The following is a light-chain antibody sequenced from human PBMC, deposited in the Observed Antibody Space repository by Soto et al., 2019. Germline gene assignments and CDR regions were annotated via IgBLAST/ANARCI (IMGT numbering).Light chain of an antibody. CDR3: QLYGDSPPT. V-gene: IGKV3-20*01. CDR2: GTS. J-gene: IGKJ1*01. Sequence: EIVLTQSPGTLSLSPGESATLSCRASQSVSSNSLAWSRRNPGQPPSHLIYGTSTRATDIPRRFSGSGSGPDFTLPITRLEPEDFAVYFCQLYGDSPPTFGQGTKVEVK. CDR1: QSVSSNS.